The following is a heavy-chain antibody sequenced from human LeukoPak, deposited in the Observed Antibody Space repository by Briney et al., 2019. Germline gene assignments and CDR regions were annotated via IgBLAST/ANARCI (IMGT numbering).Heavy chain of an antibody. Sequence: GGSLRLSCAASGFTFSSYAMIWVRQAPGKGLEWVSAISGSGGSTYYADSVKGRFTISGDNSKNTLYLQMNSLRAEDTAIYYCAKDLRYSSSWSYFDYWGQGTLVTVSS. CDR3: AKDLRYSSSWSYFDY. J-gene: IGHJ4*02. CDR1: GFTFSSYA. D-gene: IGHD6-13*01. CDR2: ISGSGGST. V-gene: IGHV3-23*01.